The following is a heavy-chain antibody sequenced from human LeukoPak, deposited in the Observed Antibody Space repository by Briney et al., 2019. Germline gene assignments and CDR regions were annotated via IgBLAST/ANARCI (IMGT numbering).Heavy chain of an antibody. J-gene: IGHJ4*02. CDR1: RPTFRTYG. V-gene: IGHV3-33*01. CDR2: IWYDGSNK. D-gene: IGHD3-16*01. Sequence: GGSLRLSCAPSRPTFRTYGMHWVRQAPGKGLEWVAIIWYDGSNKYYADSVKGRFTISSDNSKNTLYMQMNSLRAGVTAAYYCAREFGKYYFDYWGQGTLVTVSS. CDR3: AREFGKYYFDY.